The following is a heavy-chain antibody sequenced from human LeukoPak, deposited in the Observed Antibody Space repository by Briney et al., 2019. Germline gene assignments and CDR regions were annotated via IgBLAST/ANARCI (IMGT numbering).Heavy chain of an antibody. Sequence: NPSETLSLTCTVSGGSLSSYYWSWIRQPPGKGLEWIGEVNHNGSTNYNPSLKSRVTISVDTSKNQFSLKLSSVTAADTAVYYCAREKYYYGSGSYNRRGFDYWGQGTLVTVSS. V-gene: IGHV4-34*01. CDR3: AREKYYYGSGSYNRRGFDY. CDR1: GGSLSSYY. J-gene: IGHJ4*02. D-gene: IGHD3-10*01. CDR2: VNHNGST.